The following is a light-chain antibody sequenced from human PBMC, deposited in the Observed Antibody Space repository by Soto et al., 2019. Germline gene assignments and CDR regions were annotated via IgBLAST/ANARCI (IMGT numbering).Light chain of an antibody. CDR2: DTF. CDR3: QQYCTAPGT. CDR1: QSVRSN. Sequence: ELVVTQAPATLSLSAGERATLAWSASQSVRSNLAWHQQKPGQPPRLLIYDTFTRATGIPARFSGRGAGTDFTLTSSSLQSEDFALYYCQQYCTAPGTVGRGTKVDIK. J-gene: IGKJ1*01. V-gene: IGKV3-15*01.